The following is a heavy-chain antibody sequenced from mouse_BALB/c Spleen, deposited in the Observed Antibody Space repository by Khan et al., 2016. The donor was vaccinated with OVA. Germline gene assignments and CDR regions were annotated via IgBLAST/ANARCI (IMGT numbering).Heavy chain of an antibody. CDR2: IWGDGST. J-gene: IGHJ4*01. Sequence: QVQLKESGPGLVAPSQSLSITCTVSGFSLTGYGVNWVRQPPGKGLEWLGLIWGDGSTDSNSALKSRLNLSKDNSKSQVFLKMNSLQTDDTARYYCARAYYGNYREAMDYWGHGTSVTVSS. CDR3: ARAYYGNYREAMDY. CDR1: GFSLTGYG. V-gene: IGHV2-6-7*01. D-gene: IGHD2-10*01.